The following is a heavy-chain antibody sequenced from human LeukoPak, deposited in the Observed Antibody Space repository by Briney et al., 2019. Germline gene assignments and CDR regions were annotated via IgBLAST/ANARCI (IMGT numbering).Heavy chain of an antibody. Sequence: ASVKVSCKTSGYTFTSYYIHWVRQATGQGLEWMGWMNPNSGNTGYAQKFQGRVTMTRNTSISTAYMELSSLRSEDTAVYYCTWLQSRNWGQGTLVTVSS. V-gene: IGHV1-8*02. CDR2: MNPNSGNT. CDR1: GYTFTSYY. D-gene: IGHD5-24*01. CDR3: TWLQSRN. J-gene: IGHJ4*02.